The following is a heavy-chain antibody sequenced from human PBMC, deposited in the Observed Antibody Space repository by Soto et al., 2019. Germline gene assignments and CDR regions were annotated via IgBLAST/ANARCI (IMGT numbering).Heavy chain of an antibody. CDR3: AMVDVYVTPSPQDV. D-gene: IGHD3-16*01. Sequence: QVQLVQSGAEVKNPGASVKVSCKASGYTFTRYGIGWARQAPGQGLEWMGWINTYNGNTNYAQNVQGRVTLNTDTSTSTAHMELMSLRSNDTAIYYCAMVDVYVTPSPQDVWDQGTTVILSS. J-gene: IGHJ6*02. CDR1: GYTFTRYG. V-gene: IGHV1-18*01. CDR2: INTYNGNT.